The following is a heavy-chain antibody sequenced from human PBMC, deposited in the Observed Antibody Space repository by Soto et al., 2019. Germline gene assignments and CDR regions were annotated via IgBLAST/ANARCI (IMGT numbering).Heavy chain of an antibody. CDR1: GFTFGSYG. Sequence: QEQLVESGGGVVQPGRSLRLSYAASGFTFGSYGMHWVRQAPGKGQEWVAVIWYDGSNKYYADSVKGRFTISRDNSKNTLYLQMNSLRAEDTAVYYCARDRYCSGGSCYSSDYWGQGTLVTVSS. CDR2: IWYDGSNK. CDR3: ARDRYCSGGSCYSSDY. J-gene: IGHJ4*02. V-gene: IGHV3-33*01. D-gene: IGHD2-15*01.